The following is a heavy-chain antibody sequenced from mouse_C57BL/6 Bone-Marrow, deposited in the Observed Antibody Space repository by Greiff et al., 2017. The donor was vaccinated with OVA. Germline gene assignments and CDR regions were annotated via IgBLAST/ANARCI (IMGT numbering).Heavy chain of an antibody. CDR2: INPNNGGT. J-gene: IGHJ3*01. V-gene: IGHV1-22*01. CDR1: GYTFTDYN. CDR3: ARYDGYPWFAY. D-gene: IGHD2-3*01. Sequence: EVQGVESGPELVKPGASVKMSCKASGYTFTDYNMHWVKQSHGKSLEWIGYINPNNGGTSYNQKFKGKATLTVNKSSSTAYMELRSLTSEDSAVYYCARYDGYPWFAYWGQGTLVTVSA.